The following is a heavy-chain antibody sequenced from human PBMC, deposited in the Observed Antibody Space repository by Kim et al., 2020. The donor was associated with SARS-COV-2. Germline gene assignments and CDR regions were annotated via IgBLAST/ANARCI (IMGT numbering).Heavy chain of an antibody. CDR1: GFTFSSYG. Sequence: GGSLRLSCAASGFTFSSYGMHWVRQAPGKGLEWVAVIWYDGSNKYYADSVKGRFTISRDNSKNTLYLQMNSLRAEDTAVYYCARGLTSVGRSHAFDIWGQGTMVTVSS. J-gene: IGHJ3*02. CDR2: IWYDGSNK. CDR3: ARGLTSVGRSHAFDI. V-gene: IGHV3-33*01. D-gene: IGHD2-15*01.